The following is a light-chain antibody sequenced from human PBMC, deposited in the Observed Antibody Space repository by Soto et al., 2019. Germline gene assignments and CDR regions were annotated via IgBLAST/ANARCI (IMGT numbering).Light chain of an antibody. Sequence: DIQMTQSPSSLSASVGDRVTITCRADQSISRYLNWYQQRPGRAPDLLIYSTSILQTGVPSRFSGSGSDTDFTLTISSLQPVDFATYYCQQGYSAPWTFGQGTKVEIK. CDR3: QQGYSAPWT. J-gene: IGKJ1*01. CDR1: QSISRY. V-gene: IGKV1-39*01. CDR2: STS.